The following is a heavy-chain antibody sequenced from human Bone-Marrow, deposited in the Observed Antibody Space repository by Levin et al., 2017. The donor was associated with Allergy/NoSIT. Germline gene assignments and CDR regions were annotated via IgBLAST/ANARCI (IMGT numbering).Heavy chain of an antibody. CDR2: ISAYNGNT. J-gene: IGHJ6*02. Sequence: ASVKVSCKASGYTFTSYGISWVRQAPGQGLEWMGWISAYNGNTNYAQKLQGRVTMTTDTSTSTAYMELRSLRSDDTAVYYCARSGGSYPELAYYYYGMDVWGQGTTVTVSS. V-gene: IGHV1-18*01. CDR3: ARSGGSYPELAYYYYGMDV. CDR1: GYTFTSYG. D-gene: IGHD1-14*01.